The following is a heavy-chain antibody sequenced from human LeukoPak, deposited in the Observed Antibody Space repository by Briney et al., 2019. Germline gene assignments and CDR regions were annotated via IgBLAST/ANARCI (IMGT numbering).Heavy chain of an antibody. V-gene: IGHV1-2*02. J-gene: IGHJ6*03. D-gene: IGHD4-17*01. Sequence: GASVKVSCKASGYTFTGYYMHWVRQAPGQGLEWMGWINPNSGGTNYAQRFQGRVTMTRDTSISTAYMELSRLRSDDTAVYYCAREGGLDYGDYGPTEREGYYMDVWGKGTTVTVSS. CDR3: AREGGLDYGDYGPTEREGYYMDV. CDR2: INPNSGGT. CDR1: GYTFTGYY.